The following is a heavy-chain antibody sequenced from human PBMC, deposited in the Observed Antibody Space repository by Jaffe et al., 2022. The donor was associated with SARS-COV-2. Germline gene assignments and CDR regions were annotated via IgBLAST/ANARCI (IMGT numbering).Heavy chain of an antibody. D-gene: IGHD2-21*02. J-gene: IGHJ2*01. CDR2: IYYSGST. V-gene: IGHV4-59*08. CDR1: GGSISSYY. Sequence: QVQLQESGPGLVKPSETLSLTCTVSGGSISSYYWSWIRQPPGKGLEWIGYIYYSGSTNYNPSLKSRVTISVDTSKNQFSLKLSSVTAADTAVYYCARRRYCGGDCYSHWYFDLWGRGTLVTVSS. CDR3: ARRRYCGGDCYSHWYFDL.